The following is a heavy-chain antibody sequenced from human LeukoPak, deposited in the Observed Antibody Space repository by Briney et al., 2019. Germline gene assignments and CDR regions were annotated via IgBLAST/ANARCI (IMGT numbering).Heavy chain of an antibody. CDR2: ISGSGGST. D-gene: IGHD1-14*01. J-gene: IGHJ4*02. CDR3: AKGGPDNSVDY. CDR1: GFTFSKAW. V-gene: IGHV3-23*01. Sequence: GGSLRLSCAASGFTFSKAWMSWVRQAPGKGLEWVSAISGSGGSTYYADSVKGRFTISRDNSKNTLYLQMNSLRAEDTAVYYCAKGGPDNSVDYWGQGTLVTVSS.